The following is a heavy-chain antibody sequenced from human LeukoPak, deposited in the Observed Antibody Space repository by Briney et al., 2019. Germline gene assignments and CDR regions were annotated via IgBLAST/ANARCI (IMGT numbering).Heavy chain of an antibody. Sequence: SETLSLTCTVSGGSISSGSYYWSWIRQPAGKGLEWIGRIYTSGSTNYNPSLKSRVTMSVDTSKNQFSLKLSSVTAADTAVYYCASLSNAVAGDYWGQGTLVTVSS. V-gene: IGHV4-61*02. J-gene: IGHJ4*02. CDR1: GGSISSGSYY. CDR3: ASLSNAVAGDY. CDR2: IYTSGST. D-gene: IGHD6-19*01.